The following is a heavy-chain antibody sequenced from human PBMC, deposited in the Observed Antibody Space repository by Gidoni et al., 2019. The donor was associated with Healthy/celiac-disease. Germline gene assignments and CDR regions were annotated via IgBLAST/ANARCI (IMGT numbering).Heavy chain of an antibody. V-gene: IGHV3-33*01. CDR1: GFTFSSYG. J-gene: IGHJ6*02. CDR3: ARDYDYSNLDYYYYGMDV. Sequence: QVQLVESGGGVVQPGRSLRLSCAASGFTFSSYGMHWVRQAPGKGLEWVAVIWYDGSNKYYADSVKGRFTISRDNSKNTLYLQMNSLRAEDTAVYYCARDYDYSNLDYYYYGMDVWGQGTTVTVSS. CDR2: IWYDGSNK. D-gene: IGHD4-4*01.